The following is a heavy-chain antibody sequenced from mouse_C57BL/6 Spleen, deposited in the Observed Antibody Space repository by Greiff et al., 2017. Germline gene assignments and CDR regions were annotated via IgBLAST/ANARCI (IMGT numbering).Heavy chain of an antibody. D-gene: IGHD1-1*01. CDR3: ARGGAFITSY. V-gene: IGHV1-54*01. CDR2: INPGSGGT. CDR1: GYAFTNYL. J-gene: IGHJ2*01. Sequence: VQLQQSGAELVRPGTSVKVSCKASGYAFTNYLIEWVKQRPGQGLEWIGVINPGSGGTNYNEKFKGKATLTADKSSSTAYMQLSSLTSEDSAVYFCARGGAFITSYWGQGTTLTVSS.